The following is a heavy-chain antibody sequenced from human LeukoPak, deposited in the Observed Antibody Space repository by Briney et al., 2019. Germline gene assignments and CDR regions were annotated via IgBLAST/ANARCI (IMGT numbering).Heavy chain of an antibody. J-gene: IGHJ4*02. CDR3: ARGGSCSGGSCYGVFDY. CDR1: GGSISSYY. Sequence: SETLSLTCTVSGGSISSYYWSWIRQPAGKGLEWIGRIYTSGSTNYNPSLKSRVTMSVDTSKNQFSLKLSSVSAADTAVYYCARGGSCSGGSCYGVFDYWGQGTLVTVPS. CDR2: IYTSGST. D-gene: IGHD2-15*01. V-gene: IGHV4-4*07.